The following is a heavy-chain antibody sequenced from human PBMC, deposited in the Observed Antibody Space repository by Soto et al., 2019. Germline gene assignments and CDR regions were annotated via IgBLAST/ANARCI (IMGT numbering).Heavy chain of an antibody. J-gene: IGHJ6*02. Sequence: QVQLVESGGGVVQPGRSLRLSCAASGFTFSSYAMHWVRQAPGQGLEWVALISYDGSNKYYADSVKGRFTISRDNSKNTLYLQMNSLRPEDTAVYHCARDQGGTTLYYRGMDVGGQGTTVTVSS. CDR1: GFTFSSYA. CDR3: ARDQGGTTLYYRGMDV. CDR2: ISYDGSNK. D-gene: IGHD1-7*01. V-gene: IGHV3-30-3*01.